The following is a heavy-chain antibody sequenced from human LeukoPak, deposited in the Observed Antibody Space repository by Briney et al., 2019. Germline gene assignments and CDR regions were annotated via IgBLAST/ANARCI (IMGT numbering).Heavy chain of an antibody. CDR1: GGSISSYY. V-gene: IGHV4-59*01. D-gene: IGHD4-23*01. CDR2: IYYSGST. J-gene: IGHJ4*02. CDR3: ARRGYGGKWGVFDY. Sequence: PSETLSLTCTVSGGSISSYYWSWIRQPPGKGLEWIGYIYYSGSTNYNPSLKSRVTISVDTSKNQFSLKLSSVTAADTAVYYCARRGYGGKWGVFDYWGQGTLVTVSS.